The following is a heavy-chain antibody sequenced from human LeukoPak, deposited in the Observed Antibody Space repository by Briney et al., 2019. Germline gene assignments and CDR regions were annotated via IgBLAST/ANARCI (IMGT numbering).Heavy chain of an antibody. CDR3: ASVKLGPEGFFDS. Sequence: ASVKVSCKASGNSFSGSNIHWVRQAPGQGLEWMGWINPKSGGTNYAQKFQGRVTMTRDTSISTAYMELRRLRSDDTAVYHCASVKLGPEGFFDSWGQGTLVTVSS. V-gene: IGHV1-2*02. CDR2: INPKSGGT. J-gene: IGHJ4*02. CDR1: GNSFSGSN. D-gene: IGHD7-27*01.